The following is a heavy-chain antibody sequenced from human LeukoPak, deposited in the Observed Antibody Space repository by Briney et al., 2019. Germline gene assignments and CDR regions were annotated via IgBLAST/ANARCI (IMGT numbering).Heavy chain of an antibody. V-gene: IGHV5-51*01. CDR1: GYIFTSYW. CDR2: IYSDDSDI. J-gene: IGHJ4*02. D-gene: IGHD6-13*01. Sequence: GASLQISGQGAGYIFTSYWIGWGRQMPGKVLEWMWIIYSDDSDIRYSPSFQGQVTISADKSISTAYLQWSSLKASDTAMYYCARKPYSSSWYDYWGQGTLVTVSS. CDR3: ARKPYSSSWYDY.